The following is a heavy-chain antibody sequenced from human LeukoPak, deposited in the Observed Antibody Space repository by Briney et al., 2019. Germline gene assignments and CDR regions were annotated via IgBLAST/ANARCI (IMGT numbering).Heavy chain of an antibody. J-gene: IGHJ5*02. Sequence: ASETLSLTCTVSGGSISSGSYYWSWIRQPAGKGLEWIGRIYTSGSTNYNPSLKSRVTISVDTSKNQFSLKLSSVTAADTAVYYYARGRGEFHNWFDPWGQGTLVTVSS. CDR2: IYTSGST. CDR3: ARGRGEFHNWFDP. D-gene: IGHD3-16*01. V-gene: IGHV4-61*02. CDR1: GGSISSGSYY.